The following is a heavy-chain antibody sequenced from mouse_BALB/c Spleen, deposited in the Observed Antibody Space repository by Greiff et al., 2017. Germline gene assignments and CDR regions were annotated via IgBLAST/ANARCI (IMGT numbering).Heavy chain of an antibody. V-gene: IGHV5-9-4*01. D-gene: IGHD2-1*01. CDR1: GFTFSSYA. J-gene: IGHJ4*01. CDR2: ISSGGSYT. CDR3: ARYYGNFAMDY. Sequence: EVQVVESGGGLVKPGGSLKLSCAASGFTFSSYAMSWVRQSPEKRLEWVAEISSGGSYTYYPDTVTGRFTISRDNAKNTLYLEMSSLRSEDTAMYYCARYYGNFAMDYWGQGTSVTVSS.